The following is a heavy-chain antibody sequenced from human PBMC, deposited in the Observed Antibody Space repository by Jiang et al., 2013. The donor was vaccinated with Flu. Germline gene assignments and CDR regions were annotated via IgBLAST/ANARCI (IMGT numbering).Heavy chain of an antibody. V-gene: IGHV4-31*03. CDR2: IYYSGST. Sequence: GLVKPSQTLSLTCTVSGGSISSGGYYWSWIRQHPGKGLEWIGYIYYSGSTYYNPSLKSRVTISVDTSKNQFSLKLSSVTAADTAVYYCAREDYGDLDWFDPWGQGTLVTVSS. CDR1: GGSISSGGYY. D-gene: IGHD4-17*01. J-gene: IGHJ5*02. CDR3: AREDYGDLDWFDP.